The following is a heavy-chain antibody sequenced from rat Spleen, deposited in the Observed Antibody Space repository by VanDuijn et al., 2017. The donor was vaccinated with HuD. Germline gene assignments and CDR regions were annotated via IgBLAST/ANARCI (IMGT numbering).Heavy chain of an antibody. V-gene: IGHV5-25*01. D-gene: IGHD1-1*01. CDR2: ITSAGGNT. CDR1: GFTFSSFV. Sequence: EVQLVESGGGLVQPGRSLKLSCAASGFTFSSFVMAWVRHAPKKGLEWVASITSAGGNTFYPDSVKGRFTISRDNAKSTLYLQMDSLRSEDTATYYCARHAGYYSGDYVMDAWGQGASVTVSS. CDR3: ARHAGYYSGDYVMDA. J-gene: IGHJ4*01.